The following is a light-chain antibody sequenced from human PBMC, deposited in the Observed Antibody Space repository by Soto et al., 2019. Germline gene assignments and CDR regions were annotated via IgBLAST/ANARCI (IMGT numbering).Light chain of an antibody. CDR3: TSYAGSNTII. J-gene: IGLJ2*01. CDR1: SSDVGVYNY. V-gene: IGLV2-8*01. CDR2: EVT. Sequence: QSALTQPPSASGSPGQSVTISCTGTSSDVGVYNYVSWYQQHPGKVPKLMIYEVTKRPSGVPDRFSGSKSGNTASLTVSGLQAEDEADYYCTSYAGSNTIIFGGGTKVTVL.